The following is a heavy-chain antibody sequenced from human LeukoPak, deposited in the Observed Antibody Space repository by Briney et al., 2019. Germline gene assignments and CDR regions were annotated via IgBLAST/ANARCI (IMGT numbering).Heavy chain of an antibody. Sequence: GGSLRLSCTASGFSVRGKYMAWVCRAPGKGLEWVSFIYANGDIHYANSVKGRFTISSDNSKNTLYLQMNSLRAEDTALYYCVRDGGSGNSHGYFDFWGQGTLVTVSS. V-gene: IGHV3-66*01. CDR1: GFSVRGKY. CDR3: VRDGGSGNSHGYFDF. J-gene: IGHJ4*02. D-gene: IGHD5-18*01. CDR2: IYANGDI.